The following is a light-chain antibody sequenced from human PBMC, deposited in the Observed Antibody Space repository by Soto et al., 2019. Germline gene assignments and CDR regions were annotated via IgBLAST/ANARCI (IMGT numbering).Light chain of an antibody. Sequence: QSVMTEPPSASGTPGQRVTISCSGSSSNIGSNTVNWYQQLPGTAPKLLIYSNNQRPSGVPDRFSGSKSGTSASLAISGLQSEDEADYYCAAWDDSMNCYYVFGTGTKVTV. V-gene: IGLV1-44*01. CDR2: SNN. J-gene: IGLJ1*01. CDR3: AAWDDSMNCYYV. CDR1: SSNIGSNT.